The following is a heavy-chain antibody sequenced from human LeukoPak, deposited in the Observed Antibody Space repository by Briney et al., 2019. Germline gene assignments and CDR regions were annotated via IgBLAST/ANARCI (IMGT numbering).Heavy chain of an antibody. CDR2: IYTSGST. Sequence: SETLSLTCTVSGGSISSYYWSWIRQPAGKGLEGIGRIYTSGSTNYNPSLKSRVTMSVDTSKNQFSLKLSSVTAADTAVYYCARGPVVPAATGNWFDPWGQGTLVTVSS. D-gene: IGHD2-2*01. CDR1: GGSISSYY. J-gene: IGHJ5*02. CDR3: ARGPVVPAATGNWFDP. V-gene: IGHV4-4*07.